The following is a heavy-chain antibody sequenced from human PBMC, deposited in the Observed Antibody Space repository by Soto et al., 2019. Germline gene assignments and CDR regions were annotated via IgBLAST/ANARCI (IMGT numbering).Heavy chain of an antibody. J-gene: IGHJ4*02. CDR3: ARRGSGSYYDY. Sequence: EVQLLESGGGLVQPGGSLRLSCAASGFTFSSYAMRWVRQAPVKGLEWVSATSGSGDSTYYADSVKGRFTISRDNSKNTLYLQMNRLRAEDTAVYYCARRGSGSYYDYWGQGTLVTVSS. V-gene: IGHV3-23*01. CDR1: GFTFSSYA. CDR2: TSGSGDST. D-gene: IGHD1-26*01.